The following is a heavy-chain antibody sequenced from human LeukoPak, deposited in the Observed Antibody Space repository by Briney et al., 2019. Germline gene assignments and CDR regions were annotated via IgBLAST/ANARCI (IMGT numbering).Heavy chain of an antibody. V-gene: IGHV2-5*02. CDR1: GFSLRTSGVG. Sequence: ESGPTLVKPTQTLTLTCTFSGFSLRTSGVGVGWIRQPPGKALEWLTLIYWDDDKRYNPFLRNRLTITKDTSKNQVVLTMTSMDPVDTATYYCAHSIAESDPFDYWGQGTLVTVSS. J-gene: IGHJ4*02. CDR2: IYWDDDK. D-gene: IGHD6-13*01. CDR3: AHSIAESDPFDY.